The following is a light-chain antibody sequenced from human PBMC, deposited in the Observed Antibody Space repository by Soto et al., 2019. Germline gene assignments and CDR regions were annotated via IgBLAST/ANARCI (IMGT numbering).Light chain of an antibody. CDR2: WAS. J-gene: IGKJ2*01. V-gene: IGKV4-1*01. CDR1: QSVFYSSNNKDY. CDR3: QQYYATPYT. Sequence: DIVMTQSPDSLAVSLGERATINCKSSQSVFYSSNNKDYLAWYQQKPGHPPKLLFYWASTRESGVPDRFSGSGSGTDFTLTISSLQAEDVAVYYCQQYYATPYTFGQGTKLEIK.